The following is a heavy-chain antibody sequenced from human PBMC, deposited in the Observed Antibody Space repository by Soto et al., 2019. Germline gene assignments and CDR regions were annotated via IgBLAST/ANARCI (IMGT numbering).Heavy chain of an antibody. CDR2: LSNDGDDK. J-gene: IGHJ4*02. Sequence: QVQLVESGGGVVQPGRSLRLSCAASGFTFNNYGIHWVRQAPGKGLEWVAVLSNDGDDKYYADSVKGRFTISRDNSMNALYLQINSLRPDDTAMYYCAKEGIELWSAFDYWGQGTLVTVSS. CDR3: AKEGIELWSAFDY. D-gene: IGHD3-10*01. V-gene: IGHV3-30*18. CDR1: GFTFNNYG.